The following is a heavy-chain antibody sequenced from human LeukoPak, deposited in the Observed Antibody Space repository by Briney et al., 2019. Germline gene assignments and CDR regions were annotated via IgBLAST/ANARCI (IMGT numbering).Heavy chain of an antibody. CDR3: ARGWSSGYPDY. CDR1: GGTFSSYA. V-gene: IGHV1-69*13. D-gene: IGHD3-22*01. J-gene: IGHJ4*02. Sequence: GASVKVSCKASGGTFSSYAISWVRQAPGQGLEWTGGIIPIFGTANYAQKFQGRVTITADESTSTAYMELSSLRSEDTAVYYCARGWSSGYPDYWGQGTLVTVSS. CDR2: IIPIFGTA.